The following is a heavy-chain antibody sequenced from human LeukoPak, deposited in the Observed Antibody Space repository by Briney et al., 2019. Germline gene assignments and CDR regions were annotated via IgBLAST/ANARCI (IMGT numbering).Heavy chain of an antibody. CDR1: GFTFSSYG. J-gene: IGHJ4*02. Sequence: LTGGSLRLSCAASGFTFSSYGMHWVRQAPGKGLEWVAFIRYDGSNKYYADSVKGRFTISRDNSKNTLYLQMNSLRAEDTAVYYCARNQATMVRGVIRAGELDYWGQGTLVTVSS. CDR3: ARNQATMVRGVIRAGELDY. V-gene: IGHV3-30*02. CDR2: IRYDGSNK. D-gene: IGHD3-10*01.